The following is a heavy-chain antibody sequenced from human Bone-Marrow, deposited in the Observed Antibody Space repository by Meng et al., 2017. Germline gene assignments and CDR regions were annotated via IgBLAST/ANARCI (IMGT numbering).Heavy chain of an antibody. Sequence: ASVKVSCKPSGYNFPDYYIHWVRRAPGQGLEWMGRINPKSGDTHYAQKFQARVTMTGDTSISTAYMELSSLRSEDTAVYYCARSVAAAGIYGMDVWGQGTTVTVSS. CDR1: GYNFPDYY. V-gene: IGHV1-2*06. CDR3: ARSVAAAGIYGMDV. CDR2: INPKSGDT. D-gene: IGHD6-13*01. J-gene: IGHJ6*02.